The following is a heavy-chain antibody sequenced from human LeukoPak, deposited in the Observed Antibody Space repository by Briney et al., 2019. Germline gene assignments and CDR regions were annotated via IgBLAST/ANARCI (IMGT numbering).Heavy chain of an antibody. Sequence: SETLSLTCAVYGGSFSGYYWSWIRQPPGKGLEWIGEINHSGSTNYNPSLKSRVTISVDTSKNQFSLKLSSVTAADTVVYYYARPHYDILTGYAAGDYWGQGTLVTVSS. CDR3: ARPHYDILTGYAAGDY. J-gene: IGHJ4*02. V-gene: IGHV4-34*01. CDR2: INHSGST. D-gene: IGHD3-9*01. CDR1: GGSFSGYY.